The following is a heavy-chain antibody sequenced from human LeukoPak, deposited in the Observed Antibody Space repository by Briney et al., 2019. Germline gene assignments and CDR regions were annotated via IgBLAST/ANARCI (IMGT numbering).Heavy chain of an antibody. J-gene: IGHJ4*02. Sequence: PGRSLRLSCEPSGFTFSRHGMHWVRQAPGKGLEWVAIKSNDGSRKYYAHSVEGRFTISRDNSKNTLYLQMDSLRAEDTAVYYCARDRAWNYFDYWGQGTLVTVSS. V-gene: IGHV3-30*03. CDR1: GFTFSRHG. CDR3: ARDRAWNYFDY. CDR2: KSNDGSRK. D-gene: IGHD3-3*01.